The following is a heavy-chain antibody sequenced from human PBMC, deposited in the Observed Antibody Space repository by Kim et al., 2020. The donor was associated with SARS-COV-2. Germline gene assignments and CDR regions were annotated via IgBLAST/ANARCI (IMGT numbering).Heavy chain of an antibody. CDR1: GFTFSDYY. J-gene: IGHJ6*02. CDR3: ARLNNDYYYYGMDV. D-gene: IGHD1-20*01. V-gene: IGHV3-11*03. CDR2: ISSSSSYT. Sequence: GGSLRLSCAASGFTFSDYYMSWIRQAPGKGLEWVSYISSSSSYTNYADSVKGRFTISRDNAKNSLSLKMNSLRAEDTAVYYCARLNNDYYYYGMDVWGQGTTVTVSS.